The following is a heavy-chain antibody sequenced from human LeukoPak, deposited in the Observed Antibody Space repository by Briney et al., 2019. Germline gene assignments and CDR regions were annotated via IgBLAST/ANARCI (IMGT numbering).Heavy chain of an antibody. Sequence: PSETLSLTCSVSGGSISSYYWSWIRQPAGKGLEWIGRIYTSGSTNYNPSLKSRVTMSVDTSKNQFSLKLSSVTAADTAVYYCAGGAVVVITTRHGDAFDIWGQGTMVTVSS. CDR2: IYTSGST. CDR3: AGGAVVVITTRHGDAFDI. J-gene: IGHJ3*02. CDR1: GGSISSYY. D-gene: IGHD3-22*01. V-gene: IGHV4-4*07.